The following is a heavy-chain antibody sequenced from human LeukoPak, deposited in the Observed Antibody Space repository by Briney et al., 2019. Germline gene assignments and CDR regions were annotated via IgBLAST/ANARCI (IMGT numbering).Heavy chain of an antibody. Sequence: PGGSLRLSCAASGFTVSSNYMSWVRQAPGKGLEWVSVIYSGGSTYYADSVKGRFTISRDNSKNTLYLQTNSLRAEDTAVYYCACANEGMVINYWGQGTLVTVSS. CDR3: ACANEGMVINY. V-gene: IGHV3-66*01. CDR2: IYSGGST. CDR1: GFTVSSNY. J-gene: IGHJ4*02. D-gene: IGHD3-3*01.